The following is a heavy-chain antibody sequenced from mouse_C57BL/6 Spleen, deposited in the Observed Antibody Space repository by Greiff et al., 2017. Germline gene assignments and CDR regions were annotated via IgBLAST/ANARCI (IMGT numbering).Heavy chain of an antibody. CDR2: INPGSGGT. CDR1: GYAFTNYL. CDR3: ARSPGDYAMDY. J-gene: IGHJ4*01. V-gene: IGHV1-54*01. Sequence: QVQLQQSGAELVRPGTSVKVSCKASGYAFTNYLIEWVKQRPGQGLEWIGVINPGSGGTNYNEKFKGKATLTADKSSSTAYMQLSSLTSEASAVYFCARSPGDYAMDYWGQGTSVTVSS.